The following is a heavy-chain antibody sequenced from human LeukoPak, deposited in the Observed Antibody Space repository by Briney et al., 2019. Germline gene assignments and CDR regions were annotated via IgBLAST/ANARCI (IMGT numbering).Heavy chain of an antibody. CDR1: GSTFSSYA. J-gene: IGHJ5*02. CDR3: ARAPLWFGESHYNWFDP. CDR2: IIPIFGTA. D-gene: IGHD3-10*01. Sequence: SVKVSCKASGSTFSSYAISWVRQAPGQGLEWMGGIIPIFGTANYAQKFQGRVTITADESTSTAYMELSSLRSEDTAVYYCARAPLWFGESHYNWFDPWGQGTLVTVSS. V-gene: IGHV1-69*13.